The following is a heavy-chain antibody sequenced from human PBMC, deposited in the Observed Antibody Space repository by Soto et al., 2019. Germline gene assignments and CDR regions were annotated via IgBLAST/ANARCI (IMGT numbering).Heavy chain of an antibody. CDR2: IIPIFGTA. Sequence: SVKVSCKASGGTFSSYAISWVRQAPGQGLEWMGGIIPIFGTANYAQKFQGRVTITADESTSTAYMELSSLRSEDTAVYYCASEGIVVVVATTYGMDVWGQGTTVTVSS. V-gene: IGHV1-69*13. J-gene: IGHJ6*02. CDR1: GGTFSSYA. D-gene: IGHD2-15*01. CDR3: ASEGIVVVVATTYGMDV.